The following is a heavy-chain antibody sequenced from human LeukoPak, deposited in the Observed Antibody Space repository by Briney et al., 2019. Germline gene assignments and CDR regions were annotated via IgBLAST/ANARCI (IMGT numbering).Heavy chain of an antibody. CDR3: AKEDRYYDSSGYYPFDY. D-gene: IGHD3-22*01. CDR1: GFTFSSYG. CDR2: IRYDGSNK. V-gene: IGHV3-30*02. J-gene: IGHJ4*02. Sequence: GGSLRLSCAASGFTFSSYGMPWVRQAPGKGLEWVAFIRYDGSNKYYADSVKGRFTISRDNSKNTLYLQMNSLRAEDTAVYYCAKEDRYYDSSGYYPFDYWGQGTLVTVSS.